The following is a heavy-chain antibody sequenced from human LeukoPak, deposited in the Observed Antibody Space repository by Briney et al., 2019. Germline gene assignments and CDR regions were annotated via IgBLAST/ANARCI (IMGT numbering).Heavy chain of an antibody. CDR1: GYTFTNYD. CDR3: ARGNRLYTSSWSALAFDI. J-gene: IGHJ3*02. D-gene: IGHD6-13*01. V-gene: IGHV1-8*01. Sequence: GASVKVSCKASGYTFTNYDINWVRQATGQGLEWMGWMNPISGYTGFAQKFQGRVTMTGDTSISTAYMELSSLRSEDAAVYYYARGNRLYTSSWSALAFDIWGQGTMVTVSS. CDR2: MNPISGYT.